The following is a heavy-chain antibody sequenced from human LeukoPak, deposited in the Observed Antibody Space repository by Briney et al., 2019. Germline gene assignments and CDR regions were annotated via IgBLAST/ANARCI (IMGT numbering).Heavy chain of an antibody. CDR2: INGRGDRT. CDR3: AKDQGSGHGSYTWGTFDY. Sequence: GGSLRLSCGASGFTFRSYAMRGVRQAPGKGGEGVSGINGRGDRTVYADSVKGRFTISRDNSKNTLYLQMTSLRAEDTAVYYCAKDQGSGHGSYTWGTFDYWGLETLVTVFS. V-gene: IGHV3-23*01. CDR1: GFTFRSYA. D-gene: IGHD3-3*01. J-gene: IGHJ4*01.